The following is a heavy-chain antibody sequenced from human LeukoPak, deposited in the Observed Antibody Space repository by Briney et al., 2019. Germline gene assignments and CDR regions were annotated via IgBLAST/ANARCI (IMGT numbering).Heavy chain of an antibody. Sequence: ASVKVSCKASGYTFTVYYMHWVRQAPGQGLEWMGWINPNSGGTNYAQKSQGRVTMTRDTSITTAYMELSRLISDDTAVYYCARGLAIFGVVIPTFFDYWGQGTLVTVSS. V-gene: IGHV1-2*02. CDR1: GYTFTVYY. CDR2: INPNSGGT. CDR3: ARGLAIFGVVIPTFFDY. J-gene: IGHJ4*02. D-gene: IGHD3-3*01.